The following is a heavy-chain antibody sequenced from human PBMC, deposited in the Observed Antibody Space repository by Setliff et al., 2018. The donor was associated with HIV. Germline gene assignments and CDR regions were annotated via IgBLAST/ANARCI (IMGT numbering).Heavy chain of an antibody. V-gene: IGHV4-59*01. CDR3: ARGQPQGGGTYWSAVDI. D-gene: IGHD1-26*01. J-gene: IGHJ3*02. Sequence: KPSETLSLTCTVSGGSISSTYWSWIRQPPGKGLEWIGYIYYTGTTNYNPSFKSRVTISLDTSKTQFSLKLSSVTAADTAVYYCARGQPQGGGTYWSAVDIWGQGTMVTVS. CDR2: IYYTGTT. CDR1: GGSISSTY.